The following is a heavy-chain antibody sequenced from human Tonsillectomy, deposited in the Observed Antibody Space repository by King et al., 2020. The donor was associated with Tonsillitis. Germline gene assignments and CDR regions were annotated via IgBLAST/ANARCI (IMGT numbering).Heavy chain of an antibody. CDR2: ISWNSGNI. D-gene: IGHD1-26*01. V-gene: IGHV3-9*01. Sequence: VQLVESGGGLVQPGRSLRLSCAASGFTFDDYAMHWVRQAPGKGLEWVSGISWNSGNINYADSVKGRFTISRDNAKNSLYLQMSSLKAEDTALYYCAKGGGIGSYYVDYYYYYMDVWGKGTTVTVSS. CDR1: GFTFDDYA. J-gene: IGHJ6*03. CDR3: AKGGGIGSYYVDYYYYYMDV.